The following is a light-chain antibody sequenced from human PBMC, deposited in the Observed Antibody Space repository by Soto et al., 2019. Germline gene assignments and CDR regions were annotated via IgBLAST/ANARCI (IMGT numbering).Light chain of an antibody. CDR3: QQTFLSPPT. Sequence: DIQMTQSPSSLSASVGDRVTITCRASQSITNYLNWYQQKPGKAPKLLFSVASSLQSGARSGFSGRGSGTDFTLTISSLQPEDFATYFCQQTFLSPPTFGQGTKVEFK. J-gene: IGKJ1*01. CDR1: QSITNY. CDR2: VAS. V-gene: IGKV1-39*01.